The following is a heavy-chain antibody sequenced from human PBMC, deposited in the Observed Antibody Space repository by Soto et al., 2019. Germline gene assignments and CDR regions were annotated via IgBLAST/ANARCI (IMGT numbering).Heavy chain of an antibody. CDR1: GGSISSYY. D-gene: IGHD2-2*01. CDR3: ARLDCSSTSCYVVAFDY. J-gene: IGHJ4*02. V-gene: IGHV4-59*01. CDR2: IYYSGST. Sequence: SETLSLTCTVSGGSISSYYWSWIRQPPGKGLEWIGYIYYSGSTNYNPSLKSRVTISVDTSKNQFSLKLSSVTAADTAVYYCARLDCSSTSCYVVAFDYWGQGTLVTVSS.